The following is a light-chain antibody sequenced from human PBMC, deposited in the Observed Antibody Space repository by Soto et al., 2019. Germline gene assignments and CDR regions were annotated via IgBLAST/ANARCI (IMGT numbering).Light chain of an antibody. V-gene: IGKV1-39*01. Sequence: DRRMTQSPSSVSASVGERVTMTCRASQSISSYLNWYQQKPGKAPKLLIYAASSLQSGVPSRFSGSGSGTDFTLTISSLQPEDFATYYCQQSYSTPWTFGQGTKVDIK. CDR1: QSISSY. CDR2: AAS. J-gene: IGKJ1*01. CDR3: QQSYSTPWT.